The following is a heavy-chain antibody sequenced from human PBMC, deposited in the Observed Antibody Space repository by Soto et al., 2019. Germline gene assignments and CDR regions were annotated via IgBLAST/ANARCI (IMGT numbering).Heavy chain of an antibody. D-gene: IGHD3-22*01. CDR1: SGSVSSNRYY. CDR3: ARQGRNTKIVLVKHYAADF. Sequence: SESLFLTCTVSSGSVSSNRYYWPWIPQPPGKGLEWIGAIYYDGTSYYTESLKSRVSISVDTSKNQFSLKVNSVTAADTAVYLCARQGRNTKIVLVKHYAADFWGQGTAVT. V-gene: IGHV4-39*01. J-gene: IGHJ6*02. CDR2: IYYDGTS.